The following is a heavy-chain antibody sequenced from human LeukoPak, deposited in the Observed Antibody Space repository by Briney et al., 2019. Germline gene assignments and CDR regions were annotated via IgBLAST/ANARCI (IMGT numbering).Heavy chain of an antibody. J-gene: IGHJ3*02. CDR2: IYSGGNT. CDR3: AKGDNWNVNAVDM. D-gene: IGHD1-1*01. CDR1: GFTVSSNY. V-gene: IGHV3-53*01. Sequence: PGGSLRLSCAVSGFTVSSNYMSWVRQAPGKGLEWVSVIYSGGNTYYADSVKGRFTISRDNSKNTLYLQMNSLRAEDTAVYYCAKGDNWNVNAVDMWGQGTMVTVSS.